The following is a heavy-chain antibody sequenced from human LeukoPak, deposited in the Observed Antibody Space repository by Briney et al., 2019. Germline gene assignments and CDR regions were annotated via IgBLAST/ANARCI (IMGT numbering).Heavy chain of an antibody. CDR1: GGSISSSSYY. CDR2: IYHSGST. V-gene: IGHV4-39*07. D-gene: IGHD6-13*01. CDR3: ARTTSSRDAFDI. Sequence: SETLSLTCTVSGGSISSSSYYWGWIRQPPGKGLEWIGEIYHSGSTNYNPSLKSRVTISVDKSKNQFSLKLSSVTAADTAVYYCARTTSSRDAFDIWGQGTMVTVSS. J-gene: IGHJ3*02.